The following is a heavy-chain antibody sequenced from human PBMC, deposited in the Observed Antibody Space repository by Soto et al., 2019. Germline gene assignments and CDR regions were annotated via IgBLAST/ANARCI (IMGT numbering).Heavy chain of an antibody. CDR1: GGAFSDYA. Sequence: QVQLVQSGAEVKKPGSSVKVSCKASGGAFSDYAFSWVRQAPGQGLEWLGGIMPIFRAPDYAQKFQGRVTITADDFTRTAYMEMNSLRSEDTAGYYCASWLKGPDIGNYYYGMDVWGQGTTVTVS. CDR2: IMPIFRAP. D-gene: IGHD2-15*01. J-gene: IGHJ6*02. V-gene: IGHV1-69*12. CDR3: ASWLKGPDIGNYYYGMDV.